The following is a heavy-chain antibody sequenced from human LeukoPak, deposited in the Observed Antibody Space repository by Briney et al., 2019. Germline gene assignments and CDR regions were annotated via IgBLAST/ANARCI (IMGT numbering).Heavy chain of an antibody. J-gene: IGHJ4*02. CDR1: GFTFSSYE. CDR2: ITSSGSTI. V-gene: IGHV3-48*03. CDR3: ASGNAAAGFDF. D-gene: IGHD6-13*01. Sequence: PGGSLRLSCAASGFTFSSYEMNWVRQAPGKGLECVSYITSSGSTIHYADSVKGRFTISRDNAKNSLYLQMNSLRAEDTAIYYCASGNAAAGFDFWGQGTLVTVSS.